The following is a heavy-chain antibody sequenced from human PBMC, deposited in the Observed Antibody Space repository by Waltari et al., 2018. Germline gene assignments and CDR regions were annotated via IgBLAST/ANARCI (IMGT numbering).Heavy chain of an antibody. CDR3: ARETSSIAARGGGHFFDY. CDR1: GCSITSGDYY. Sequence: QVQLQESGPGLVKPSQTLSLTCTVSGCSITSGDYYLSWIRQPPGKGLEWIGNIYYSGSTYYNPSLKSRVTISVDTSKNQFSLKLSSVTAADTAVYSCARETSSIAARGGGHFFDYWGQGTLVTVSS. CDR2: IYYSGST. J-gene: IGHJ4*02. D-gene: IGHD6-6*01. V-gene: IGHV4-30-4*08.